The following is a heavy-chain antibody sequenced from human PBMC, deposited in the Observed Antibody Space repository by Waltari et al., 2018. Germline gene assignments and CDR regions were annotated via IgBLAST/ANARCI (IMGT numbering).Heavy chain of an antibody. CDR1: GGAISTYY. Sequence: QVQLQESGPRLVKPSETLSLTCTVSGGAISTYYWSWIRQPPGKGLAFIGYIYYTGSTSYNPSLKSRVTMSVDTSKNQFSLNLSSVTAADTAVYYCARFIRLQLDWFDPWGEGTLVTVSS. J-gene: IGHJ5*02. D-gene: IGHD4-4*01. CDR2: IYYTGST. V-gene: IGHV4-59*08. CDR3: ARFIRLQLDWFDP.